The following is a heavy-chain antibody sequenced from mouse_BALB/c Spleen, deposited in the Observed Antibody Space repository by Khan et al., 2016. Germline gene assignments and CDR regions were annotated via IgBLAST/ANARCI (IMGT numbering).Heavy chain of an antibody. Sequence: QVQLKESGAELVRPGASVKLSCKALGNTFTDYEMHWVRQTPVHGLEWIGAIHPGSGGTDYNQKFKGNATLTNDKSSSTAYMELSSLTSADSAVYCGTRGWAWFAYWGQGTLVTVSA. CDR2: IHPGSGGT. D-gene: IGHD1-1*02. CDR3: TRGWAWFAY. V-gene: IGHV1-15*01. J-gene: IGHJ3*01. CDR1: GNTFTDYE.